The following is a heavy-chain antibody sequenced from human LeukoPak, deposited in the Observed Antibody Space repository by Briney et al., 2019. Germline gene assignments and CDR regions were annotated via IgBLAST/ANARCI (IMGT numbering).Heavy chain of an antibody. V-gene: IGHV3-23*01. CDR1: GFTFSSYA. Sequence: PGGSLRLSCAASGFTFSSYAMSWVRQAPGKGLEWVSAISGSGGSTYYADSVKGRFTISRDNSKNTLYLQMNSLRDEDTAVYYCAKGRQQLTYYYYYMDVWGKGTTVTVSS. J-gene: IGHJ6*03. CDR2: ISGSGGST. CDR3: AKGRQQLTYYYYYMDV. D-gene: IGHD6-13*01.